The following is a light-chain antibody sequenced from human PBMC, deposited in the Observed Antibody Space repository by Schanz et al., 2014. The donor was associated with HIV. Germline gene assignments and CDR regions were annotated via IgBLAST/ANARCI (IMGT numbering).Light chain of an antibody. J-gene: IGKJ1*01. CDR2: DAS. V-gene: IGKV3-20*01. CDR1: QSVSSN. CDR3: QQYGNSPRT. Sequence: EIVMTQSPATLSVSPGERASLSCRASQSVSSNLAWYKQKHGQAPRLLIFDASIRATGIPDRFSGSGSGTDFTLTISRLEPEDFAVYYCQQYGNSPRTFGQGTKVEI.